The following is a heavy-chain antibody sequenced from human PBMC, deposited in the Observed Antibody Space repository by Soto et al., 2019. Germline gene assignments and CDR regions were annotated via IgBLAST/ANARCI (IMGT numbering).Heavy chain of an antibody. V-gene: IGHV3-9*01. CDR1: GFTFDDFA. J-gene: IGHJ4*02. Sequence: EVHLVESGGGLVQPGRSLRLSCAASGFTFDDFAMHWVRQVPGKCLEWVSSISWNSGNIVYADSVKGRFTISRDSAKNCLYVQMNSLRTEDTALYYCAKGAVTSIFGYFDYWGEGTFVTGSS. D-gene: IGHD3-3*01. CDR3: AKGAVTSIFGYFDY. CDR2: ISWNSGNI.